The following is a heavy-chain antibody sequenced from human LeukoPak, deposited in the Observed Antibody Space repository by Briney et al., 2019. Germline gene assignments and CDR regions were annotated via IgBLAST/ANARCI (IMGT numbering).Heavy chain of an antibody. Sequence: SQTLSLTCTVSGGSISSGSYYWSWIRQPAGKGLEWIGYIYYSGSTNYNPSLKSRVTISVDTSKNQFSPKLSSVTAADTAVYYCARGYYYDSSGYYSGFDYWGQGTLVTVSS. CDR1: GGSISSGSYY. D-gene: IGHD3-22*01. CDR2: IYYSGST. J-gene: IGHJ4*02. CDR3: ARGYYYDSSGYYSGFDY. V-gene: IGHV4-61*10.